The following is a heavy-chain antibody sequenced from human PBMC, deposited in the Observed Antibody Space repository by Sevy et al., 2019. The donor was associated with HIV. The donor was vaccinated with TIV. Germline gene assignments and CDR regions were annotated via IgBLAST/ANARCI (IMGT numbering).Heavy chain of an antibody. V-gene: IGHV3-23*01. D-gene: IGHD4-17*01. CDR1: GFTFSSYA. J-gene: IGHJ6*03. CDR3: AKDAFYGDDVNYYDYYTDV. CDR2: ISGSGGST. Sequence: GGSLRLSCAASGFTFSSYAMSWVRQAPGKGLEWVSAISGSGGSTYYADSVKGRFTISRDNSKNTLYLHMNSLRAEDTAVDYCAKDAFYGDDVNYYDYYTDVWGKGTTVTVSS.